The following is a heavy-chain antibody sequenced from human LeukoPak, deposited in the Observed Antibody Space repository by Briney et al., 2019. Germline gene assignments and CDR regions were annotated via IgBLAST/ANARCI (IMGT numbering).Heavy chain of an antibody. CDR1: GFSFSSYA. J-gene: IGHJ4*02. Sequence: GGSLRLSCSASGFSFSSYAMTWVRQALGKGPEWVLIINGGGDTTFYTDSVKGRFTISVDNSKNTLYLQMNSLRVEDTVVYYCAKGLPYESRAYYDRLFDEWGQGTLVTVSS. D-gene: IGHD3-22*01. V-gene: IGHV3-23*01. CDR2: INGGGDTT. CDR3: AKGLPYESRAYYDRLFDE.